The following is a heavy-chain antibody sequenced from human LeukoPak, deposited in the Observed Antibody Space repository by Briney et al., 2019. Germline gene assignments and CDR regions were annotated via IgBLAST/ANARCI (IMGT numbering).Heavy chain of an antibody. J-gene: IGHJ5*02. CDR1: GASFSGYS. D-gene: IGHD6-13*01. CDR3: ARQDSSSPFDP. CDR2: INHSGST. Sequence: SETLSLTCAVYGASFSGYSWSWIRQPPGKGLEWIGEINHSGSTNYNPSLKSRVTISVDTSKNQFSLKLSSVTAADTAVYYCARQDSSSPFDPWSQGTLVTVSS. V-gene: IGHV4-34*01.